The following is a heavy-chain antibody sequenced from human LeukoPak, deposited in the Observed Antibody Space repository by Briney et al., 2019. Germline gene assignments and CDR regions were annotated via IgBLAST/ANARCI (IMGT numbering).Heavy chain of an antibody. J-gene: IGHJ1*01. V-gene: IGHV4-31*03. CDR2: IYYSGST. CDR1: GGSISSGGYY. CDR3: ASPGYCSGSICYSGYFQH. D-gene: IGHD2-15*01. Sequence: SQTLSLTCTVSGGSISSGGYYWSWIRQHPGKGLEWIGYIYYSGSTYYNPSLKSRVTISVDTSKNQFSLKLSSVTAADTAVYYCASPGYCSGSICYSGYFQHWGQGTLVTVSS.